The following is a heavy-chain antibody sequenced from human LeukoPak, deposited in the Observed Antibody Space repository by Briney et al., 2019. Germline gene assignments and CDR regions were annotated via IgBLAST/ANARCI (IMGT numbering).Heavy chain of an antibody. V-gene: IGHV1-2*02. J-gene: IGHJ3*02. CDR3: ARERGYSGYDSEDAFDI. CDR2: INPNSGGT. CDR1: GYTFTGYY. Sequence: ASVKVSCKASGYTFTGYYMHWVRQAPGQGLEWMGWINPNSGGTNYAQKFQGRVTMTRDTSISTAYMELSRLRSDDTAVYYCARERGYSGYDSEDAFDIWGQGTMVTVSS. D-gene: IGHD5-12*01.